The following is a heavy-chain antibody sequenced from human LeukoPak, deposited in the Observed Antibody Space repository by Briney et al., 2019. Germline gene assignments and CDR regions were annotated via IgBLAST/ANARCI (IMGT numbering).Heavy chain of an antibody. V-gene: IGHV3-7*04. CDR2: MNRDGSDK. J-gene: IGHJ4*02. CDR1: GFTFSGCW. Sequence: GGSLRLSCAASGFTFSGCWMSRVRQAPGKGLEWVANMNRDGSDKYYVDSVKGRFTISRDNAKNSLYLQMNSLRAEDTAVYYCARGVGKGIDYWGQGTLVTVSS. CDR3: ARGVGKGIDY. D-gene: IGHD1-1*01.